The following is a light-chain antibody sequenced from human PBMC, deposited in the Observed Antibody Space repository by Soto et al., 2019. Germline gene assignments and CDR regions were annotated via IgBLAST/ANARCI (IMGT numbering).Light chain of an antibody. J-gene: IGLJ2*01. CDR3: QVWERTATVV. CDR1: NIGTKG. V-gene: IGLV3-21*02. CDR2: DDA. Sequence: SYELTQPPSVSVAPGQTATVTCGGDNIGTKGVHWYQQKPGPAPVVVVYDDADRPSGIPERFSGSSSGNTATLTITRVEAGDEADYYCQVWERTATVVFGGGTKLTVL.